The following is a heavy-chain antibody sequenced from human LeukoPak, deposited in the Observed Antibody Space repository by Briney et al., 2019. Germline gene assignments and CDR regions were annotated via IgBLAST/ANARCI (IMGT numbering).Heavy chain of an antibody. V-gene: IGHV1-18*01. Sequence: GASVKVSCKASGYTFTSYGISWVRQAPGQGLEWMGWISAYNGNTNYAQKLQGGVTMTTDTSTSTVYMELRSLRSDDTAVYYCARRNYCGGDCSFDYWGQGTLVTVSS. J-gene: IGHJ4*02. D-gene: IGHD2-21*02. CDR3: ARRNYCGGDCSFDY. CDR1: GYTFTSYG. CDR2: ISAYNGNT.